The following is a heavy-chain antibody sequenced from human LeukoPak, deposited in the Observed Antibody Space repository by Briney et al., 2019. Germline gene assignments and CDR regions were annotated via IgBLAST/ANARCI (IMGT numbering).Heavy chain of an antibody. CDR3: ARSFYDILTGAPGWFDP. CDR2: IIPIFGTA. D-gene: IGHD3-9*01. J-gene: IGHJ5*02. Sequence: GASVKVSCKASGYTFTSYAMNWVRQAPGQGLEWMGGIIPIFGTANYAQKFQGRVTITADESTSTAYMELSSLRSEDTAVYYCARSFYDILTGAPGWFDPWGQGTLVTVSS. V-gene: IGHV1-69*13. CDR1: GYTFTSYA.